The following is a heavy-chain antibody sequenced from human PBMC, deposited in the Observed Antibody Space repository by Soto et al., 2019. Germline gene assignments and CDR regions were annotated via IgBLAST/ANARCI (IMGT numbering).Heavy chain of an antibody. D-gene: IGHD2-2*01. CDR2: ISSSSSYI. Sequence: EVQLVESGGGLVKPGGSLRLSCAASGFTFSSYSMNWVRQAPGKGLEWVSSISSSSSYIYYADSVKGRFTISRDNAKNSLYLQMNSLRAEDTAVYYCARDRDCSSTSCYLPDYYYYGMDVW. CDR1: GFTFSSYS. V-gene: IGHV3-21*01. J-gene: IGHJ6*01. CDR3: ARDRDCSSTSCYLPDYYYYGMDV.